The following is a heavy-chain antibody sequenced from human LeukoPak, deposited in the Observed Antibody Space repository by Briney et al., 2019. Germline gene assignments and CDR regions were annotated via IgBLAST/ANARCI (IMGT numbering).Heavy chain of an antibody. CDR1: GFTFSSDA. J-gene: IGHJ4*02. D-gene: IGHD3-10*01. V-gene: IGHV3-23*01. Sequence: GGSLRLSCAASGFTFSSDAMSWVRQAPGKGLEWVSAISGSGGSTYYADSVKGRFTISRDNSKNTLYLRMNSLRAEDTAVYYCAKDWFGELFVDYWGQGTLVTVSS. CDR2: ISGSGGST. CDR3: AKDWFGELFVDY.